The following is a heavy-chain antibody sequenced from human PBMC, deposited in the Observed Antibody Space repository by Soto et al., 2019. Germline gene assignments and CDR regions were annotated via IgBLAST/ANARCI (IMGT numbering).Heavy chain of an antibody. Sequence: ASVKVSCKASGYPFTIYAIHWVRQAPGQSLEWMGWINPGNGDTKYSQIFQGRLTITWDTSARTAYMDLSSLISEDTADYYCARDSSSSRSFDYWGQGARVTVSS. CDR3: ARDSSSSRSFDY. CDR2: INPGNGDT. V-gene: IGHV1-3*01. CDR1: GYPFTIYA. D-gene: IGHD6-6*01. J-gene: IGHJ4*02.